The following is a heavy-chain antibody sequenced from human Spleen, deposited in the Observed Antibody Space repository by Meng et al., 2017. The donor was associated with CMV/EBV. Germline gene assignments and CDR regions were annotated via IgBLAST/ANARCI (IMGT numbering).Heavy chain of an antibody. CDR2: IYPGDSDT. Sequence: SGYSFSSYWIGWVRQMPGKGLEWMGIIYPGDSDTRYSPSLQGRVTISTDKSISTAYLQWSSLEASDTAMYYCARWIGGAMIRECDYWGQGTLVTVSS. CDR1: GYSFSSYW. D-gene: IGHD3-10*01. J-gene: IGHJ4*02. CDR3: ARWIGGAMIRECDY. V-gene: IGHV5-51*01.